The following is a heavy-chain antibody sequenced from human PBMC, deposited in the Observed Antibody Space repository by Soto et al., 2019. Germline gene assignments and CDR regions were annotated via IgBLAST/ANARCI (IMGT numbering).Heavy chain of an antibody. J-gene: IGHJ4*02. D-gene: IGHD6-6*01. CDR3: ARALGSSPLSY. Sequence: PSETLSLTCTVSGDSIKRGDVYWSWIRQHPGKGLEWIGYIFYSGITHYNPSLKSRVTTSVDTSKNQFSLNLTSVTAADTAVYYCARALGSSPLSYWGQGTLVNVS. CDR2: IFYSGIT. V-gene: IGHV4-31*03. CDR1: GDSIKRGDVY.